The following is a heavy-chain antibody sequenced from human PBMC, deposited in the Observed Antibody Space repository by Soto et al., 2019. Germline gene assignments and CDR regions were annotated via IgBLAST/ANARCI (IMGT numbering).Heavy chain of an antibody. CDR3: ARYRYGEPWFGP. D-gene: IGHD4-17*01. V-gene: IGHV4-34*01. Sequence: SETLSLTCAVYGGSFSGYYWSWIRQPPGKGLEWIGEINHSGSTNYNPSLKSRVTISVDTSKNQFSLKLSSVTAADTAVYYCARYRYGEPWFGPWGQGTRVTVSS. CDR2: INHSGST. CDR1: GGSFSGYY. J-gene: IGHJ5*02.